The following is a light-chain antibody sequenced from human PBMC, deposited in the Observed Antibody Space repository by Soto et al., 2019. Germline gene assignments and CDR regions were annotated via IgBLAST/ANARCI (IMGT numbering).Light chain of an antibody. Sequence: QSVLTQPRSVSGSPGQSITISCSGTIRDIGGYNFISWYQQHPGTAPKIIIYDVSKRPSGVPDRFSGSTSGNTASLTISGLQAEDAAFYYCCSYAGSNTLVFGGGTKLTVL. J-gene: IGLJ2*01. CDR1: IRDIGGYNF. V-gene: IGLV2-11*01. CDR3: CSYAGSNTLV. CDR2: DVS.